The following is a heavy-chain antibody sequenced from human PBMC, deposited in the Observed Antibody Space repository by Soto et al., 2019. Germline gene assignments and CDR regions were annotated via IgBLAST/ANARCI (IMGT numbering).Heavy chain of an antibody. CDR2: INHSGST. Sequence: PSETLSLTCTVSGASVSGGRHYWSWVRQHPEKGLEWIGEINHSGSTNYSPSLKSRVSISVDTSKNQFSLKLSSVTAADTAVYYCARGPNCSGGSCYLFTYNWFDPWGQGTLVTVSS. D-gene: IGHD2-15*01. CDR1: GASVSGGRHY. V-gene: IGHV4-61*01. J-gene: IGHJ5*02. CDR3: ARGPNCSGGSCYLFTYNWFDP.